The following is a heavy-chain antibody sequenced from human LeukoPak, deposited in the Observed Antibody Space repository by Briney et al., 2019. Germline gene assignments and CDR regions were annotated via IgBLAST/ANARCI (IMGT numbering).Heavy chain of an antibody. Sequence: AGGSLRLSCAASGFTFSSYAMHWVRQAPGKGLEWVSVIYSGGSTYYADSVKGRFTISRDNSKNTLYLQMNSLRAEDTAVYYCASLGGAILPYYYYGMDVWGQGTTVTVSS. CDR2: IYSGGST. J-gene: IGHJ6*02. CDR1: GFTFSSYA. D-gene: IGHD3-16*02. V-gene: IGHV3-53*01. CDR3: ASLGGAILPYYYYGMDV.